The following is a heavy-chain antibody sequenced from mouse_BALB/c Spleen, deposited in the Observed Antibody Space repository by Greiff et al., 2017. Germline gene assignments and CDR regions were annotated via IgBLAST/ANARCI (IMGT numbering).Heavy chain of an antibody. V-gene: IGHV1-5*01. Sequence: EVQLVESGTVLARPGASVKMSCKASGYSFTSYWMHWVKQRPGQGLEWIGAIYPGNSDTSYNQKFKGKAKLTAVTSASTAYMELSSLTNEDSAVYYCTREGKLGHYFDYWGQGTTLTVSS. CDR2: IYPGNSDT. CDR3: TREGKLGHYFDY. CDR1: GYSFTSYW. J-gene: IGHJ2*01.